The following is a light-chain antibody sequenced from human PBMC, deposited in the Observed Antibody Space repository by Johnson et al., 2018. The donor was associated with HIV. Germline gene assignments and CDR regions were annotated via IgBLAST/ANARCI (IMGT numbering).Light chain of an antibody. Sequence: QSMLTQPPSVSAAPVQKVTISCSGSSSNIGNNYVSWYQQLPGTAPKLLIYENNKRPSGIPDRFSGSKSGTSATLGITGLQTGDEADYYCGTWDSSLSAEVFGTGTKVTVL. V-gene: IGLV1-51*02. CDR2: ENN. J-gene: IGLJ1*01. CDR3: GTWDSSLSAEV. CDR1: SSNIGNNY.